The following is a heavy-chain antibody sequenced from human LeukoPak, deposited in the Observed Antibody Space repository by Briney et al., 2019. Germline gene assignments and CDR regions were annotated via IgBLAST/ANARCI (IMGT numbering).Heavy chain of an antibody. V-gene: IGHV3-15*01. D-gene: IGHD3-3*01. Sequence: GGSLRLSCAASGFTFSNAWMSWVRQAPGKGLEWVGRIKSKTDGGTTDYAAPVKGRFTISRDDSKNTLYLQMNSLKTEDTAVYCCTTRITIFGVVKDIWGQGTMVTVSS. CDR3: TTRITIFGVVKDI. CDR2: IKSKTDGGTT. J-gene: IGHJ3*02. CDR1: GFTFSNAW.